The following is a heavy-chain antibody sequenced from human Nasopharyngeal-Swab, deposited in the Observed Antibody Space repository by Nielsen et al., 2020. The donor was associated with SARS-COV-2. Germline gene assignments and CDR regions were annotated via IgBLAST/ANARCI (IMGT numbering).Heavy chain of an antibody. J-gene: IGHJ5*02. CDR2: INHSGST. D-gene: IGHD2-21*01. V-gene: IGHV4-34*01. CDR3: ARAYCGGDCYSPYNWFDP. CDR1: GGSFSGYY. Sequence: SQTLSLTCAVYGGSFSGYYWSWIRQPPGKGLEWIGEINHSGSTNYNPSLTSRVTISVDTSKNQFSLKLSSVTAADTAVYYCARAYCGGDCYSPYNWFDPWGQGTLVTVSS.